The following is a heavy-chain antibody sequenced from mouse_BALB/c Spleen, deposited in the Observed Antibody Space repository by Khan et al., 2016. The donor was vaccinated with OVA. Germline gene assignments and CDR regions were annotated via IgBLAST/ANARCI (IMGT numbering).Heavy chain of an antibody. CDR2: IWGDGRT. CDR1: GFSLTDYG. J-gene: IGHJ2*01. V-gene: IGHV2-6-7*01. D-gene: IGHD2-14*01. CDR3: VRYRYRYCDY. Sequence: QVQLKESGPGLVAPSQSLSITCTVSGFSLTDYGVNWVRQPPGKGLEWLGMIWGDGRTDYNSALKSRLSISKDNSKSQVFLKRNSLQTDDTARYFCVRYRYRYCDYWGQGTTLTVSS.